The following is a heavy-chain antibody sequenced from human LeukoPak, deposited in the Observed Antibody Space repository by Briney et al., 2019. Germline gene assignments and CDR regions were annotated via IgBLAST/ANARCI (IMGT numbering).Heavy chain of an antibody. CDR2: ISGSGVNT. CDR3: AKNLAAGGTGSCFDY. CDR1: GFTFSSYS. Sequence: GGSLRLSCAASGFTFSSYSMNWVRQAPGKGLEWVSAISGSGVNTYYADSVKGRFTISRDNSKNTLYLQMNSLRAEDTAVYYCAKNLAAGGTGSCFDYWGQGTLVTVSS. J-gene: IGHJ4*02. V-gene: IGHV3-23*01. D-gene: IGHD6-13*01.